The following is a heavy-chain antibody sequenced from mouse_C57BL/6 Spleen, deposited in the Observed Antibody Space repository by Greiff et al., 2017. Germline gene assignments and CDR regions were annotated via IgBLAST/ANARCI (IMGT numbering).Heavy chain of an antibody. V-gene: IGHV1-26*01. CDR2: INPNNGGT. CDR3: ARSDYYGRRYFDC. CDR1: GYTFTDYY. J-gene: IGHJ2*01. Sequence: VQLQQSGPELVKPGASVKISCKASGYTFTDYYMNWVKQSPGKSLEWIGDINPNNGGTSYNQTFKGKATLTVDKSSSTAYMELRSLTSEDSAVYYCARSDYYGRRYFDCWGQGTTLTVSS. D-gene: IGHD1-1*01.